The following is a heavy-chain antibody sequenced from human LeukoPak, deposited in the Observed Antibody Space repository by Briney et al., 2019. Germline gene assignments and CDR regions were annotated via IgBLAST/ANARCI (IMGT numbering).Heavy chain of an antibody. V-gene: IGHV1-18*01. CDR3: AKDRWRDGSSSFDN. Sequence: ASVKVSCKASGYTFSSYSINWVRQAPVQGLEWMGWISTYNGNTNYAQKLQGRVTMTTDTSTSTAYMELRSLRSDDTAVYYCAKDRWRDGSSSFDNWGQGTLVTVSS. CDR1: GYTFSSYS. J-gene: IGHJ4*02. CDR2: ISTYNGNT. D-gene: IGHD6-6*01.